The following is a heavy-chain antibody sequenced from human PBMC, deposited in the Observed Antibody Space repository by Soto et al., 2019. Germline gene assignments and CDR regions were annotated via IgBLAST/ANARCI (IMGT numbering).Heavy chain of an antibody. J-gene: IGHJ6*02. CDR1: GFTFTSYA. CDR2: ISYDGSNK. CDR3: ARRLGDYAENYSYGMAV. Sequence: QVQLVESGGGVVQPGRSLRLSCAASGFTFTSYAIHWVRQAPGKGLEWVAVISYDGSNKYYADSVKGRFTISRDTSKNALYLQINSLRAEDTAVYYCARRLGDYAENYSYGMAVWGQGTTVTVSS. D-gene: IGHD4-17*01. V-gene: IGHV3-30-3*01.